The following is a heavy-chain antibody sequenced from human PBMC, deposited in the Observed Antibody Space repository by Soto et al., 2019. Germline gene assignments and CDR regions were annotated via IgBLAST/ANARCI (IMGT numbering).Heavy chain of an antibody. J-gene: IGHJ6*02. CDR3: AKHRYYDILTGPMDV. V-gene: IGHV3-23*01. D-gene: IGHD3-9*01. CDR1: GFTFSSYA. Sequence: GGSLRLSCAASGFTFSSYAMSWVRQAPGKGLEWVSAISGSGGSTYYADTVKGRITISRDNSKNTQYLQINSQRAEDTAVYYCAKHRYYDILTGPMDVWGQGTTVTVSS. CDR2: ISGSGGST.